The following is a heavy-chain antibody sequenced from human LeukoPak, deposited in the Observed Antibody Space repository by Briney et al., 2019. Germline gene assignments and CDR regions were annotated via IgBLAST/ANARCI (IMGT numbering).Heavy chain of an antibody. V-gene: IGHV1-18*01. CDR1: GYTFSSYG. CDR3: ARSAEDIVVVPAAPPYNWFDP. Sequence: ASVKVSCKASGYTFSSYGISWVRQAPGQGLEWMGWISAYNGNTNYAQKFQGRVTMTTDTSTSTAYMELRSLRSDDTAVYYCARSAEDIVVVPAAPPYNWFDPWGQGTLVTVSS. D-gene: IGHD2-2*01. CDR2: ISAYNGNT. J-gene: IGHJ5*02.